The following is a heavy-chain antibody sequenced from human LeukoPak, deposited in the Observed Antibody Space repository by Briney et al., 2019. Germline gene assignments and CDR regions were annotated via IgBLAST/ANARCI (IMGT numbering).Heavy chain of an antibody. Sequence: ASVKVSCKASGYTFTSYGISWVRQAPGQGLEWMGWISAYNGNTNYAQKLQGRVTMTTDTSTSTAYMELRSLRSDDTAVYYCARVATTPQYYYGMDVWGQGTTVTVSS. CDR3: ARVATTPQYYYGMDV. CDR1: GYTFTSYG. V-gene: IGHV1-18*01. CDR2: ISAYNGNT. J-gene: IGHJ6*02. D-gene: IGHD5-12*01.